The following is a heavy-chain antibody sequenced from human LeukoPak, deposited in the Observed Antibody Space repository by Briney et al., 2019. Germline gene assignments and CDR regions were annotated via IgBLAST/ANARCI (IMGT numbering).Heavy chain of an antibody. Sequence: GASAKVSCKASGGTFSSYAISWVRQAPGQGLEWMGRIIPILGIANYAQKFQGRVTITADKSTSTAYMELSSLRSEDTAVYYCARDVPLGGGNWFDPWGQGTLVTASS. CDR3: ARDVPLGGGNWFDP. CDR1: GGTFSSYA. CDR2: IIPILGIA. D-gene: IGHD3-16*01. V-gene: IGHV1-69*04. J-gene: IGHJ5*02.